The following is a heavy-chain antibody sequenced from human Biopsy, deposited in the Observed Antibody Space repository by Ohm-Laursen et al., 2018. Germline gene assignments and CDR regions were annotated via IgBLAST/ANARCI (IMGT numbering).Heavy chain of an antibody. CDR3: ARPSGGVSTIGFDP. D-gene: IGHD5/OR15-5a*01. Sequence: SVKVSCKASGYDFLDFHIHWVRQVPGQGLEWIGHINPHTGVTKYAQKFLDRITMTGDTSTSTAYMDLSRLTSADTGIYYCARPSGGVSTIGFDPWGQGTLVIVSS. CDR2: INPHTGVT. J-gene: IGHJ5*02. V-gene: IGHV1-2*05. CDR1: GYDFLDFH.